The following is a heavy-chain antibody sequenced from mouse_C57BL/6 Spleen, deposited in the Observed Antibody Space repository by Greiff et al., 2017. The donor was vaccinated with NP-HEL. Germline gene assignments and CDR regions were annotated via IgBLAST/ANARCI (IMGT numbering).Heavy chain of an antibody. Sequence: EVKLMESGGDLVKPGGSLKLSCAASGFTFSSYGMSWVRQTPDKRLEWVATISSGGSYTYYPDSVKGRFTISRDNAKNTLYLQMSSLKSEDTAMYYCARVTGTEAMDYWGQGTSVTVSS. CDR2: ISSGGSYT. D-gene: IGHD4-1*01. CDR3: ARVTGTEAMDY. CDR1: GFTFSSYG. V-gene: IGHV5-6*01. J-gene: IGHJ4*01.